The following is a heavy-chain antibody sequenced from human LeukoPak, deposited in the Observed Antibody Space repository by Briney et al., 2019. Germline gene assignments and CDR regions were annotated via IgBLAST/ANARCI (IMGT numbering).Heavy chain of an antibody. D-gene: IGHD3-22*01. CDR1: GFTFSSYS. Sequence: GGSLRLSCAASGFTFSSYSMNWVRQAPGKGLEWVSYISSSSSSTIYYADSVKGRFTISRDNAKNSLYLQMNSLRAEDTAVYYCARVPGYYDSSGSGYYMDVWGKGTTVTVSS. CDR3: ARVPGYYDSSGSGYYMDV. CDR2: ISSSSSSTI. V-gene: IGHV3-48*01. J-gene: IGHJ6*03.